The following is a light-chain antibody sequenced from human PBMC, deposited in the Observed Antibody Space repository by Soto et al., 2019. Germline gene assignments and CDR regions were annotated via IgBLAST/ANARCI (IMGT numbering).Light chain of an antibody. J-gene: IGLJ1*01. CDR2: DVT. CDR3: SSATSRSTRL. Sequence: QSALTQPASVSGSPGQSITISCTGTSSDVGGYKYVSWYQQYPGKAPKLIIYDVTNRPSGVSHRFSGSKSGNTASLTIAGLQADDEAEYYCSSATSRSTRLFGTGTKVTVL. V-gene: IGLV2-14*01. CDR1: SSDVGGYKY.